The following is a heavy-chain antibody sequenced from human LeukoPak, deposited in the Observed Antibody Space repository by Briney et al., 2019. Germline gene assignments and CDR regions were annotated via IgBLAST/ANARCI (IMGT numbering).Heavy chain of an antibody. CDR1: GYSISSGYY. V-gene: IGHV4-38-2*01. CDR3: ARVRLVGYDILTGYYSFDY. CDR2: IYHSGST. D-gene: IGHD3-9*01. Sequence: SETLSLTCAVSGYSISSGYYWGWIRQPPGKGLEWIGSIYHSGSTYYNPSLKSRVTISIDTSKKQFSLKLSSVTAADTAVYYCARVRLVGYDILTGYYSFDYWGQGTLVTVSS. J-gene: IGHJ4*02.